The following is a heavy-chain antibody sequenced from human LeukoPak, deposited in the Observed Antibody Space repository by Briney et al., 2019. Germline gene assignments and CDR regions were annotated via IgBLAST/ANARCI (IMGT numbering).Heavy chain of an antibody. CDR1: GYTFTSYY. CDR3: ARVGGIVGAGPEEYYFDY. CDR2: IDPSGGST. D-gene: IGHD1-26*01. J-gene: IGHJ4*02. V-gene: IGHV1-46*01. Sequence: ASVKVSCKASGYTFTSYYMHWVRQAPGQGLEWMGIIDPSGGSTSYAQKFQGRVTMTRDTSTSTVYMELSSLRSEDTAVYYCARVGGIVGAGPEEYYFDYWGQGTLVTVSS.